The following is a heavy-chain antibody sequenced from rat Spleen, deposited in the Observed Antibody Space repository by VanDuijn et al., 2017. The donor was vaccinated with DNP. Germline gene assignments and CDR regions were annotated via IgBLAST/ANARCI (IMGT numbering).Heavy chain of an antibody. D-gene: IGHD4-1*01. J-gene: IGHJ4*01. Sequence: EVQLVESGGGLVQPGRSMKLSCAASGFSVSNYYMAWVRQAQSTGLEWVASISTGRGTTYYRDSVTGRLTISRDNAKNTLYLQVDSLRSEDTATYYCARHMDTGPYYAMDVWGQGISVTVSS. V-gene: IGHV5-25*01. CDR1: GFSVSNYY. CDR3: ARHMDTGPYYAMDV. CDR2: ISTGRGTT.